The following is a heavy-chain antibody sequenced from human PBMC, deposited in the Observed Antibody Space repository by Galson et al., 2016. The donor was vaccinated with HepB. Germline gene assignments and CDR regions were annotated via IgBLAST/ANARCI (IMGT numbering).Heavy chain of an antibody. CDR1: GHTFSSYW. V-gene: IGHV5-51*01. CDR2: IYPGDSDT. CDR3: AGHYDSSGQSPLNAFDM. Sequence: SGAEVKKPGESLKISCKASGHTFSSYWIGWVRQMPGKGLEWMGIIYPGDSDTRYSPSFHGPVTHSADKSINTAYLQWSSLKASDTAIYYCAGHYDSSGQSPLNAFDMWGQGTVVTVSS. D-gene: IGHD3-22*01. J-gene: IGHJ3*02.